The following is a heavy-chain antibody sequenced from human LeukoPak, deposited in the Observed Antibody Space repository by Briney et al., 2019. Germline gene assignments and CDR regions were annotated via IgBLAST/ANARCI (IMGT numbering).Heavy chain of an antibody. CDR1: GFTFGDYA. Sequence: GGSLRLSCTASGFTFGDYAMSWVRQAPGKGLEWVGFIRSKAYGGTTEYAASVKGRFTISRDDFHSIAYLQMNSLKTEDTAVYYCTRAYYDSSGYFSYYYYYYGMNVWGQGTTVTVSS. J-gene: IGHJ6*02. CDR3: TRAYYDSSGYFSYYYYYYGMNV. V-gene: IGHV3-49*04. CDR2: IRSKAYGGTT. D-gene: IGHD3-22*01.